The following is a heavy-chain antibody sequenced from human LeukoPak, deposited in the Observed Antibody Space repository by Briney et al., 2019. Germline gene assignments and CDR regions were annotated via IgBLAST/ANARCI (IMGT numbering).Heavy chain of an antibody. CDR3: ARSREHKYEVDY. CDR2: LYSDGST. J-gene: IGHJ4*02. CDR1: GLTVSSNY. D-gene: IGHD1/OR15-1a*01. V-gene: IGHV3-53*01. Sequence: GGSLRLSCAASGLTVSSNYMSWVRQAPGKGLEWVSVLYSDGSTYYADSVKGRFTISRDNSENTLYLQMNSQRAEDTAVYYCARSREHKYEVDYWGQGTLVTVSS.